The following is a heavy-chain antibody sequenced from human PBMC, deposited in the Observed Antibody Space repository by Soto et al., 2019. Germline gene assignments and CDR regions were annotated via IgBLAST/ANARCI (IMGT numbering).Heavy chain of an antibody. CDR3: ARELPPISIAVAGTGWFDT. J-gene: IGHJ5*02. D-gene: IGHD6-19*01. CDR2: INPNSGGT. V-gene: IGHV1-2*04. Sequence: GASVKVSCKASGYTLTGYYMHWVRQAPGQGLEGMGWINPNSGGTNYAQKFQGWVTMTRDTSISTAYMELSRLRSDDTAVYYCARELPPISIAVAGTGWFDTWGQGTLVTVSS. CDR1: GYTLTGYY.